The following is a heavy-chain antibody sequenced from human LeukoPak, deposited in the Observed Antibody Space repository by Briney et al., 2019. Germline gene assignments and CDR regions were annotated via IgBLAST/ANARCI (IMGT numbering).Heavy chain of an antibody. CDR2: IYYSRST. V-gene: IGHV4-59*01. J-gene: IGHJ3*02. D-gene: IGHD1-26*01. Sequence: PSETLSLTCTVSGGSISSYYWSWIRQPPGKGLEWIGYIYYSRSTNYNPSLKSRVTISVDTSKNQFSLKLSSVTAADTAVYYCASRGSHDAFDIWGQGTMVTVSS. CDR3: ASRGSHDAFDI. CDR1: GGSISSYY.